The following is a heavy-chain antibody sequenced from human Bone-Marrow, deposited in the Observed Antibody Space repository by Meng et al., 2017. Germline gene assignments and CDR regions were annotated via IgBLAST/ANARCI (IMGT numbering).Heavy chain of an antibody. V-gene: IGHV3-48*03. J-gene: IGHJ4*02. CDR1: GFTFSSYE. CDR2: ISSSGSTI. CDR3: AKDRYCNGGSGYTTYYFDY. D-gene: IGHD2-15*01. Sequence: GESLKISCATSGFTFSSYEMNWVRQAPGKGLEWVSYISSSGSTIYYADSVKGRFTISRDNAKTSLYLQMNSLRAEDTAVYYCAKDRYCNGGSGYTTYYFDYWGQGTLVTVSS.